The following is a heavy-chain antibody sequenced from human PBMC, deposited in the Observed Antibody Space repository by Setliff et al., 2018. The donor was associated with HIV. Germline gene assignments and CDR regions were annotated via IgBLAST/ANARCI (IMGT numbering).Heavy chain of an antibody. CDR1: GGSFSDYY. V-gene: IGHV4-34*01. D-gene: IGHD6-6*01. J-gene: IGHJ5*02. CDR2: INHSGGT. Sequence: SETLSLTCAVYGGSFSDYYWSWIRQPPGKGLEWIGEINHSGGTNYNPSLKSRVTISVDTSKNQFSLKLSSVTAADTAVYYCARGGRSLAAQTWFDPWGQGTLVTSPQ. CDR3: ARGGRSLAAQTWFDP.